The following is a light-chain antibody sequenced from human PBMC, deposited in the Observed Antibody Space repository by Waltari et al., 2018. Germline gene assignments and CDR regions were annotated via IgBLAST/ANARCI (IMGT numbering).Light chain of an antibody. CDR2: DVS. CDR3: CSYAGSYTYVV. Sequence: QSALTQPRSVSGSPGQSVTISCTGPSSDVGGYTYVSWYQQHPGKVPKLIIYDVSERPSGVPDRFSGSKSGNTASLTISGLQAEDEADYYCCSYAGSYTYVVFGGGTKLTVL. V-gene: IGLV2-11*01. J-gene: IGLJ2*01. CDR1: SSDVGGYTY.